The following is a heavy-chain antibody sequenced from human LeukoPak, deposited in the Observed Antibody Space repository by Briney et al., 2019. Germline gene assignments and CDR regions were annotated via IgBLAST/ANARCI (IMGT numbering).Heavy chain of an antibody. CDR2: INPNSGGT. CDR3: ARDRWSLLIDY. D-gene: IGHD4-23*01. CDR1: GYTLTELS. V-gene: IGHV1-2*02. J-gene: IGHJ4*02. Sequence: ASVKVSCKVSGYTLTELSMHWVRQAPGQGLEWMGWINPNSGGTNYAQKFQGRVTMTRDTSISTAYMELSRLRSDDTAVYYCARDRWSLLIDYWGQGTLVTVSS.